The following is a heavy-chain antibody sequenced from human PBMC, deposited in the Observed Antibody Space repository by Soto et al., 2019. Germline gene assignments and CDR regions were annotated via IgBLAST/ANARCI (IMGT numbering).Heavy chain of an antibody. Sequence: GGSLRLSCAASGFTFSSYAMSWVRQAPGKGLEWVSAISGSGGSTYYADSVKGRFTISRDNSKNTLYLQMNSLRAEDTAVYYCAKTINVDYNPAHFDYWGQGTLVTVSS. V-gene: IGHV3-23*01. CDR2: ISGSGGST. CDR3: AKTINVDYNPAHFDY. CDR1: GFTFSSYA. D-gene: IGHD3-16*01. J-gene: IGHJ4*02.